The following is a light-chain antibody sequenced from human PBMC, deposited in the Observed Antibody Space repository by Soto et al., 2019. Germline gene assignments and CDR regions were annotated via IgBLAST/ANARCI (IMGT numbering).Light chain of an antibody. CDR1: QSLLHSNGNNY. Sequence: IVMTQSPLYLPVTPGEPACISCRSSQSLLHSNGNNYLEWYLQKPGQSPQLLIYLGSSRASGVPDRFSGSGSGTDFTLKIRRVEAEDVGVYYCMQALQTPRTFGQGTKV. CDR2: LGS. V-gene: IGKV2-28*01. CDR3: MQALQTPRT. J-gene: IGKJ1*01.